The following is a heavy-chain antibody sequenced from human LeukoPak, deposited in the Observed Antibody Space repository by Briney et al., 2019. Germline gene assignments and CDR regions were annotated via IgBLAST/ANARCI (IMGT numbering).Heavy chain of an antibody. CDR2: IYTSGST. V-gene: IGHV4-4*07. CDR1: GGSISSYY. D-gene: IGHD3-22*01. CDR3: VRDNSQYYYDSSGYFFDY. J-gene: IGHJ4*02. Sequence: PSETLSLTCTVSGGSISSYYWSWIRQPAGKGLEWIGRIYTSGSTNYNPSLKSRVTMSVDTSKNQFSLKLSSVTAADTAVYYCVRDNSQYYYDSSGYFFDYWGQGTLVTVSS.